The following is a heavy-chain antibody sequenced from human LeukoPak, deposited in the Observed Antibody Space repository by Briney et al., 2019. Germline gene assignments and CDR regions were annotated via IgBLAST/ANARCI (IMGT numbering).Heavy chain of an antibody. V-gene: IGHV3-33*01. CDR1: GFIFSSYG. D-gene: IGHD3-10*01. CDR3: TSYPSYYGSGSRLYYFDY. CDR2: IWYDGTNE. Sequence: GGSLRLSCAASGFIFSSYGMHWVRQAPGKGLEWVAVIWYDGTNENYADSVKGRFTISRDNPKNTLYLQMNSLRVEDTAVYYCTSYPSYYGSGSRLYYFDYWGQGTLVTVSS. J-gene: IGHJ4*02.